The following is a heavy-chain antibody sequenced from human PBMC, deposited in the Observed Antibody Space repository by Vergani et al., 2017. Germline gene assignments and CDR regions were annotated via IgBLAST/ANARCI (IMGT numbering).Heavy chain of an antibody. Sequence: QVQLVQSGAEVKKPGSSVKVSCKASGGTSRSYAITWLRQAPGQGLEWMGRIIPIFGTANYAQKFQGRVTISADESTTTAYMELSSLRSEDTAVYYCASSLPEYAAMGWYYGMDVWGQGTTVTVSS. V-gene: IGHV1-69*13. CDR1: GGTSRSYA. D-gene: IGHD5-18*01. J-gene: IGHJ6*02. CDR2: IIPIFGTA. CDR3: ASSLPEYAAMGWYYGMDV.